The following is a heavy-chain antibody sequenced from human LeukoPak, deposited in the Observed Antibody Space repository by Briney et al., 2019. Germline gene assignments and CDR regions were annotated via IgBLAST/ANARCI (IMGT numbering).Heavy chain of an antibody. D-gene: IGHD2-21*02. CDR3: ARFSRITWGDWGGAFDL. Sequence: SETLSLMCSVYGGSFSDYCWSWIRQPPGKGLEWFGEIDDGGNTNYNPSLMSRLIVSMEKSKKQFSLVMRSVTAADTAVYYCARFSRITWGDWGGAFDLWGQGTMVIVSS. CDR2: IDDGGNT. V-gene: IGHV4-34*01. J-gene: IGHJ3*01. CDR1: GGSFSDYC.